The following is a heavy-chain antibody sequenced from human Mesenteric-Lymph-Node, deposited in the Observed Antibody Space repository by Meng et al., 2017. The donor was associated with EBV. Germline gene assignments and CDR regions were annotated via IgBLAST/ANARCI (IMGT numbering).Heavy chain of an antibody. Sequence: QVQLQQWGAGLLKPSEYLSLPCAVYGGSFSGYYWSWIRQPPGKGLEWIGEINHSGSTNYNPSLKSRVTISVDTSKNQFSLKLSSVTAADTAVYYCARFGAILRGFDYWGQGTLVTVSS. CDR1: GGSFSGYY. D-gene: IGHD3-10*01. V-gene: IGHV4-34*01. CDR2: INHSGST. J-gene: IGHJ4*02. CDR3: ARFGAILRGFDY.